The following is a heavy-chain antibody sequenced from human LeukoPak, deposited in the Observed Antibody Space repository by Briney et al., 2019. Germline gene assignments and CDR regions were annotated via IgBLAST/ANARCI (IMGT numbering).Heavy chain of an antibody. CDR3: ARGGSYGDY. V-gene: IGHV3-74*01. CDR1: GSTFTRYW. J-gene: IGHJ4*02. CDR2: VNPDGSSV. D-gene: IGHD3-16*01. Sequence: GGSLRLSCAASGSTFTRYWMHWVRRVPGKGLVWVSRVNPDGSSVTYGDSVKGRFTSSRDNAKNTLYLQMHSLRAEDMAVYYCARGGSYGDYWGQGILVTVSS.